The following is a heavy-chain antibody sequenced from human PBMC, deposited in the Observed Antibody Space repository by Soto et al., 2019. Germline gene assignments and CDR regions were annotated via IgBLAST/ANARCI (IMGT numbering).Heavy chain of an antibody. Sequence: QVQLVQSGAEVKKPGSSVKVSCKASGGTFSSYTISWVRQAPGQGLEWMGRIIPILGIANYAQKFQGRVTITADKSTSTAYMELSSLSSEDTAVYYCARDLGYCSSTSCSAFDIWGQGTMVTVSS. CDR2: IIPILGIA. CDR3: ARDLGYCSSTSCSAFDI. J-gene: IGHJ3*02. D-gene: IGHD2-2*03. CDR1: GGTFSSYT. V-gene: IGHV1-69*08.